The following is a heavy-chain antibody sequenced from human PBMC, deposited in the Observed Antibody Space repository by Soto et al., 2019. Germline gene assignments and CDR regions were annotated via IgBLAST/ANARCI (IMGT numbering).Heavy chain of an antibody. D-gene: IGHD6-6*01. Sequence: PSETLSLTCAVYGGSFSGYYWSWIRQPPGKGLEWIGEINHSGSTNYNPSLKSRVTISVDTSKNQFSLKLSSVPAADAAVYYCAKGRIADRRFDYWGQGTLVTVSS. J-gene: IGHJ4*02. CDR3: AKGRIADRRFDY. V-gene: IGHV4-34*01. CDR1: GGSFSGYY. CDR2: INHSGST.